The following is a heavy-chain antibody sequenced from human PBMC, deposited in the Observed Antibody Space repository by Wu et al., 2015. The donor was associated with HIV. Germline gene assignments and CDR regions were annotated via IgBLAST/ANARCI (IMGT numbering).Heavy chain of an antibody. J-gene: IGHJ3*02. CDR1: GYTFTGYY. Sequence: QVRLIQSGAEVRKPGASVKVSCKASGYTFTGYYMHWVRQAPGQGLEWMGWINPDSGGTRYAEEFQGRVTMTSDTSISTAYMELSALESDDTAIYYCARVFVIVPAGFSGEITAFDIWGQGTLVAVSS. CDR3: ARVFVIVPAGFSGEITAFDI. CDR2: INPDSGGT. D-gene: IGHD2-2*01. V-gene: IGHV1-2*02.